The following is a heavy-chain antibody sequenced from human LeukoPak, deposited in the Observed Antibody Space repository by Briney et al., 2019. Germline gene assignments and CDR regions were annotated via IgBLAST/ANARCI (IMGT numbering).Heavy chain of an antibody. D-gene: IGHD3-9*01. CDR2: IKQDGSEK. J-gene: IGHJ6*03. Sequence: GGSLRLSCAASGFTFSSYWMSWVRQAPGKGLEWVANIKQDGSEKYYVDSVKGRFTISRDNAKNSLYLQMNSLRAEDTAVYYCARDLYDILTGYYMDVWGKGTTVTVSS. V-gene: IGHV3-7*01. CDR1: GFTFSSYW. CDR3: ARDLYDILTGYYMDV.